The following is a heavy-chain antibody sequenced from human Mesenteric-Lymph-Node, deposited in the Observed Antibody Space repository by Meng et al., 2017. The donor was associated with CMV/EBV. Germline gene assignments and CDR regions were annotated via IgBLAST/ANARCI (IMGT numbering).Heavy chain of an antibody. D-gene: IGHD3-22*01. CDR2: IYYSGST. CDR3: VRVLKTYYYDSSGYSSPHYFDY. Sequence: YYWGWIRQPPGKGLEWIGNIYYSGSTYYNPSLKSRVTISVDTSKTQFSLKLSSVTAADTAVYYCVRVLKTYYYDSSGYSSPHYFDYWGQGTLVTVSS. J-gene: IGHJ4*02. CDR1: YY. V-gene: IGHV4-39*01.